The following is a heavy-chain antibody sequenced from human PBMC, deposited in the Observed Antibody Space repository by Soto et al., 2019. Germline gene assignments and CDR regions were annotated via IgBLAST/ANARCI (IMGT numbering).Heavy chain of an antibody. CDR3: ARLNGCCIRGSCHGHYAMDV. V-gene: IGHV4-39*01. D-gene: IGHD2-15*01. CDR1: GGSISSSSYY. Sequence: SETLSLTCTVSGGSISSSSYYWGWIRQPQGKGLEGIGYIYHSGSTYYNPSLKSRVTISVDTSKNQFSLKMTSVTAADTAVYYCARLNGCCIRGSCHGHYAMDVWGQGTTVTVSS. J-gene: IGHJ6*02. CDR2: IYHSGST.